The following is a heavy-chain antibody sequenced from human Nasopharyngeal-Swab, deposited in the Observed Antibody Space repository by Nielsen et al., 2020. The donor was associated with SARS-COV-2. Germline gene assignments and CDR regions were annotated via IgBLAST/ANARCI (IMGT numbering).Heavy chain of an antibody. CDR1: GFTFSSYS. CDR3: ARAHAPYSGYDTHYYYYYGMDV. V-gene: IGHV3-21*01. CDR2: ISNSSSYI. D-gene: IGHD5-12*01. Sequence: GESLKISCAASGFTFSSYSMNWVRQAPGKGLEWVSSISNSSSYIYYADSVKGRFTISRDNAKNSLYLQMNSLRAEDTAVYYCARAHAPYSGYDTHYYYYYGMDVWGQGTTVTVSS. J-gene: IGHJ6*02.